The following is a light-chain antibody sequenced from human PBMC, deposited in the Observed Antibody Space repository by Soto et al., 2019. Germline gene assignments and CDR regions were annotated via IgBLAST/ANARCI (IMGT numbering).Light chain of an antibody. Sequence: QSALTQPPSASGSPGQSVTISCTGTDSDVGAYTYVSWYQQLPGKAPKLIIFEVSKRPSGVPDRFSGSKSGNTASLTVSGLQPEDEAFYYCSSHAGSNNFEVFGGGTKVTVL. J-gene: IGLJ2*01. CDR2: EVS. CDR1: DSDVGAYTY. CDR3: SSHAGSNNFEV. V-gene: IGLV2-8*01.